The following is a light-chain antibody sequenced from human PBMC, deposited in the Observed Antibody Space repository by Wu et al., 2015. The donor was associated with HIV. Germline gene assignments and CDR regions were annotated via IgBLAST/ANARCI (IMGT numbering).Light chain of an antibody. CDR2: KAS. V-gene: IGKV1-5*03. J-gene: IGKJ1*01. CDR3: QQYNSYPRT. CDR1: QSVNSW. Sequence: DIQMTQSPSTLSASIGDRVTITCRASQSVNSWLAWYQQKPGKAPKLLIYKASSLERGVPSRFSGSGSGTEFTLTISTLQPDDFATYYCQQYNSYPRTFGQRT.